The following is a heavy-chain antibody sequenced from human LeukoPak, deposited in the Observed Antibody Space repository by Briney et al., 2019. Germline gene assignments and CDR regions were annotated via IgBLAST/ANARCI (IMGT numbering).Heavy chain of an antibody. J-gene: IGHJ3*02. CDR2: ISSSGSTI. V-gene: IGHV3-48*03. Sequence: GGSLRLSCAASGFTFSSYEMNWVRQAPGKGLERVSYISSSGSTIYYADSVKGRFTISRDNAKNSLYLQMNSLRAEDTAVYYCARDREGLLWFGELDDAFDIWGQGTMVTVSS. CDR1: GFTFSSYE. D-gene: IGHD3-10*01. CDR3: ARDREGLLWFGELDDAFDI.